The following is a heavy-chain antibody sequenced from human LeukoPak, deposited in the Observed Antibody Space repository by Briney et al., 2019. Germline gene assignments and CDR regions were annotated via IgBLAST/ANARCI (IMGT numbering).Heavy chain of an antibody. D-gene: IGHD5-18*01. J-gene: IGHJ4*02. Sequence: PGGSLRLSCTASGFTFGDYAMSWVRQAPGKGLEWVGFIRSKAYGGTTEYAASVKGRFTISRDDSKSIAYLLMNSLKTEDTAVYYCTRGSSKDTAMVTSLDYWGQGTLVTVSS. CDR3: TRGSSKDTAMVTSLDY. CDR1: GFTFGDYA. V-gene: IGHV3-49*04. CDR2: IRSKAYGGTT.